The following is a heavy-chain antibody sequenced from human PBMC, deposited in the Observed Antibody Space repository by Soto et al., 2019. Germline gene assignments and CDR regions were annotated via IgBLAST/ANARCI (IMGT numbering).Heavy chain of an antibody. Sequence: GGSLRLSCAASGFTVSSNYMSWVRQAPGKGLEWVSVIYSGGSTYYADSVRGRFTISRHNSKNTLYLQMNSLRAEDTAVYYCARVWYSSRFSIDYWGQGTLVTVSS. CDR1: GFTVSSNY. J-gene: IGHJ4*02. D-gene: IGHD6-13*01. CDR3: ARVWYSSRFSIDY. V-gene: IGHV3-53*04. CDR2: IYSGGST.